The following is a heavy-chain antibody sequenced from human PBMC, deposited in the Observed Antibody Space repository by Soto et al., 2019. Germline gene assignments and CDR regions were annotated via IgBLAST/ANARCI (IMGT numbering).Heavy chain of an antibody. J-gene: IGHJ4*02. D-gene: IGHD3-9*01. V-gene: IGHV1-18*01. CDR3: ARDYYDILTGPTYYFDY. CDR1: GYTFTSYG. CDR2: ISAYNGNT. Sequence: ASVKVSCKASGYTFTSYGISWVRQAPGQGLEWMGWISAYNGNTNYAQKLQGRVTMTTDTSTSTAYMELRSLRSDDTAVYYCARDYYDILTGPTYYFDYWGQGTLVTVSS.